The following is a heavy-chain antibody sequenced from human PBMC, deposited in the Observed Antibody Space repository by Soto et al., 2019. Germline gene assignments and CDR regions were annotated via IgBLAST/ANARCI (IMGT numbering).Heavy chain of an antibody. J-gene: IGHJ4*02. CDR2: INHSGST. V-gene: IGHV4-34*01. D-gene: IGHD5-12*01. Sequence: SETLSLTCAVYGGSFGGYYWSWIRQPPGKGLEWIGEINHSGSTNYNPSLKSRVTISVDTSKNQFSLKLSSVTAADTAVYYCARRPRDSGYDWSFDYWGQGTLVTVSS. CDR3: ARRPRDSGYDWSFDY. CDR1: GGSFGGYY.